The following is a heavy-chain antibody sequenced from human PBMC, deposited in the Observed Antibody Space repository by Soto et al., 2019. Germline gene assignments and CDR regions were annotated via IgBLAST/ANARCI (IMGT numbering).Heavy chain of an antibody. CDR1: GFTFSSYG. J-gene: IGHJ4*02. Sequence: PGGSLRLSCAASGFTFSSYGMHWVRQAPGKGLEWVAVISYDGSNKYYADSVKGRFTISRDNSKNTLYLQMNSLRAEDTAVYYCAKDGSGYEGFDYWGQGTLVTVYS. V-gene: IGHV3-30*18. CDR2: ISYDGSNK. CDR3: AKDGSGYEGFDY. D-gene: IGHD5-12*01.